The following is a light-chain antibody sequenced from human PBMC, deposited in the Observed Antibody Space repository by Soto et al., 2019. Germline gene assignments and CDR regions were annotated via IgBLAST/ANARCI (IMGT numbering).Light chain of an antibody. V-gene: IGKV3-11*01. J-gene: IGKJ5*01. Sequence: IVLTQSPATLSLSPGERATLSCRASQSVSSNLAWYQQKPGQAPRLLIYDASNRATGIPARFSGSGSGTDFTLTISSLEPEDFAVYYCQQRSNWPQITFGQGTRLEIK. CDR1: QSVSSN. CDR3: QQRSNWPQIT. CDR2: DAS.